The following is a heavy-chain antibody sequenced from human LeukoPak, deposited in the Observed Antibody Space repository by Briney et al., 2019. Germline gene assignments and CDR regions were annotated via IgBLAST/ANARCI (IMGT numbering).Heavy chain of an antibody. CDR3: ARLRYYSSSGPPWYFDY. V-gene: IGHV4-39*01. D-gene: IGHD3-10*01. J-gene: IGHJ4*02. CDR1: GGSVSSSSFY. Sequence: SETLSLTCTVSGGSVSSSSFYWGWIRQPPGKGLEWIGSIYYSGSTYYNPSLKSRVTISVDTSKNQFSLRLSSVTAADTALHYCARLRYYSSSGPPWYFDYWGQGTLVTVSS. CDR2: IYYSGST.